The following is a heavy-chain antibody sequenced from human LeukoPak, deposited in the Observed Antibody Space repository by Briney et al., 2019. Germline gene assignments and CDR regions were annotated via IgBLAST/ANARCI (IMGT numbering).Heavy chain of an antibody. CDR3: ARGRYYGFSGDR. D-gene: IGHD3-10*01. V-gene: IGHV4-31*02. Sequence: LRLSCAVSGCTIDDYGIYWIWKPPRPGMEWIGYIYYSGSTTYSPSLKSRVAISVDTSKNQFFLSLRSVTAADTAMYYCARGRYYGFSGDRWGQGTLVTVSS. J-gene: IGHJ5*02. CDR2: IYYSGST. CDR1: GCTIDDYGIY.